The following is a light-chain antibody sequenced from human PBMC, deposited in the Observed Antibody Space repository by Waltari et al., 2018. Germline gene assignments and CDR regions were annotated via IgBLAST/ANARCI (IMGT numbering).Light chain of an antibody. Sequence: QSVLTQPPSVSGAPGPRVTISCTGSSSNIGAGYTVNWYHQLPGTAPKLLIYGDTNRPSGVPDRFAGSKSGTSASLAITGLQAEDEADYYCQSYDSTLNNYVFGTVTKLTVL. CDR3: QSYDSTLNNYV. CDR1: SSNIGAGYT. CDR2: GDT. V-gene: IGLV1-40*01. J-gene: IGLJ1*01.